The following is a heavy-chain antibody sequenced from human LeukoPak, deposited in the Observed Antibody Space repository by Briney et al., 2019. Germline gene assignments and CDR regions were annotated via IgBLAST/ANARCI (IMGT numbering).Heavy chain of an antibody. CDR3: ATATGATGITSQNIALRLGWFDP. CDR1: GGSISSSSYY. D-gene: IGHD1/OR15-1a*01. CDR2: IYYSGST. V-gene: IGHV4-39*01. J-gene: IGHJ5*02. Sequence: PSETLSLTCTVSGGSISSSSYYWGWIRQPPGKGLEWIGSIYYSGSTYYNPSLKSRVTISVDTSKNQFSLKLSSVTAADTAVYYCATATGATGITSQNIALRLGWFDPWGQGTLVTVSS.